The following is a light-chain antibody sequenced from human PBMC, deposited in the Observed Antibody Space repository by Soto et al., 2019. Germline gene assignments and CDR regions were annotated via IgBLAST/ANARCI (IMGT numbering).Light chain of an antibody. J-gene: IGKJ1*01. CDR1: QSISTW. CDR2: KAS. CDR3: QQYLNRWT. V-gene: IGKV1-5*03. Sequence: DIQMTQSPSTLSASVGDRVTITCRASQSISTWLAWYQQKPGKAPKLLIYKASSLEGVVPSRFSGSGSGTEFTLTISSLQPDDFATYYCQQYLNRWTFGQGTKVEIK.